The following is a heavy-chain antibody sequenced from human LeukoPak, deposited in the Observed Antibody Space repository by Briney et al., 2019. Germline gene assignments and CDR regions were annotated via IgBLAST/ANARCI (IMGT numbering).Heavy chain of an antibody. J-gene: IGHJ4*02. CDR3: ARDRRYCSGGSCYFDYFFGS. V-gene: IGHV3-30-3*01. Sequence: GGSLRLSCAASGFTFNSYAVHWVRQAPGKGLEWVAVISYDGSISFYAASVKGRFTISRDNSKNTLYLQMNSLRAEDTALYFCARDRRYCSGGSCYFDYFFGSWGQGTLVTVSS. D-gene: IGHD2-15*01. CDR1: GFTFNSYA. CDR2: ISYDGSIS.